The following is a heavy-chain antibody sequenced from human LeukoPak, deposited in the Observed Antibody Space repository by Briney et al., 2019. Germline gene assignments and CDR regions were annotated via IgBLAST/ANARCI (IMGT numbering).Heavy chain of an antibody. J-gene: IGHJ3*02. CDR2: ISYDGSNK. Sequence: SCKASGYTFTSYYMHWVRQAPGKGLEWVAVISYDGSNKYYADSVKGRFTISRDNSKNTLYLQMNSLRAEDTAVYYCARDALGYSSGWYGAFDIWGQGTMVTVSS. CDR3: ARDALGYSSGWYGAFDI. D-gene: IGHD6-19*01. CDR1: GYTFTSYY. V-gene: IGHV3-30*04.